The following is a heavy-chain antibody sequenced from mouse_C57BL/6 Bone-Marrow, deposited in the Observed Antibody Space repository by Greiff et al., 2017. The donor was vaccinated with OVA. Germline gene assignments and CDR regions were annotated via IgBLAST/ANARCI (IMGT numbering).Heavy chain of an antibody. CDR2: IYPGSGST. CDR1: GYTFTSYW. V-gene: IGHV1-55*01. J-gene: IGHJ2*01. D-gene: IGHD2-4*01. Sequence: QVQLQQSGAELVKPGASVKMSCKASGYTFTSYWITWVKQRPGQGLEWIGDIYPGSGSTNYNEKFKSKATLTVDTSSSTAYMQLSSLTSEDSAVYYCASPIYYDYDVDYWGQGTTLTVSS. CDR3: ASPIYYDYDVDY.